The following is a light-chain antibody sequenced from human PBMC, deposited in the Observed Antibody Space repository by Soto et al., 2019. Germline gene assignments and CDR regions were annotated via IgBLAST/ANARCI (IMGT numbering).Light chain of an antibody. CDR3: QQYGSL. J-gene: IGKJ1*01. Sequence: EIVLTQSPGTLSLSPGERATLSCRASQSVSSSYLAWYQQKPGQAPRLLIYGASSRATGIPDRFSGSGSGTDFTRTISRLEPEDFAVYYCQQYGSLFGQGTKVEIK. CDR1: QSVSSSY. CDR2: GAS. V-gene: IGKV3-20*01.